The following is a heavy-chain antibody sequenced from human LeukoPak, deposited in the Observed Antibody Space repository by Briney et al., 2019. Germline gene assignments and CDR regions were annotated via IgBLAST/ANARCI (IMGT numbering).Heavy chain of an antibody. CDR3: AGRVTGYSSGYVY. Sequence: GGSLRLYCVASGITFSNYAVSWVRQAPEKGLDWVSVISGSAHKIRYADSVKGRFTISRDNSENIVYLQMNNLRAEDTAVYYCAGRVTGYSSGYVYWGQGTLVTVSS. D-gene: IGHD5-18*01. CDR2: ISGSAHKI. CDR1: GITFSNYA. V-gene: IGHV3-23*01. J-gene: IGHJ4*02.